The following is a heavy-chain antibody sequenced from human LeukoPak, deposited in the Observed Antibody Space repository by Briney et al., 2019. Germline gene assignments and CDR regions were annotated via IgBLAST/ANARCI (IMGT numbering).Heavy chain of an antibody. CDR2: IKSKTDGGTT. V-gene: IGHV3-15*01. D-gene: IGHD1-20*01. CDR3: TTDKSVQHNWNDYVHPLPFDY. J-gene: IGHJ4*02. Sequence: KAGGSLRLSCAASGFTFSNAWMSWVRQAPGKGLEWVGRIKSKTDGGTTDYAAPVKGRFTISRDDSKNTLYLQMNSLKTEDTAVYYCTTDKSVQHNWNDYVHPLPFDYWGQGTLVTVSS. CDR1: GFTFSNAW.